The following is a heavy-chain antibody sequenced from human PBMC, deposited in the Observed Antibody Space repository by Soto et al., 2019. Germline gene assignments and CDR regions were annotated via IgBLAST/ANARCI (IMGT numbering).Heavy chain of an antibody. V-gene: IGHV1-58*01. CDR2: IVVGSGNT. Sequence: SVKVSCKASGFTFTSSAVQWVRQARGQRLEWIGWIVVGSGNTNYAQKFQERVTITRDMSTSTAYMELSSLRSEDTAVYYCAADRGGSYDILTGYKNYYYYGMDVWGQGTTVTVSS. J-gene: IGHJ6*02. CDR3: AADRGGSYDILTGYKNYYYYGMDV. D-gene: IGHD3-9*01. CDR1: GFTFTSSA.